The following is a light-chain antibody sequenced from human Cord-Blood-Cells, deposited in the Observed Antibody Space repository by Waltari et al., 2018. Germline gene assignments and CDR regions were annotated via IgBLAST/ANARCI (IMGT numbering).Light chain of an antibody. J-gene: IGKJ1*01. CDR3: QKYNSAPRT. CDR2: AAS. V-gene: IGKV1-27*01. CDR1: QGSSNY. Sequence: DLQMTQSPSSLSASVGVRVTITCRASQGSSNYLAWYQQKPGKVPKLLIYAASTLQTGVPSRFSGSGSGTDFTLTISSLQPEDVATYYCQKYNSAPRTFGQGTKVDIK.